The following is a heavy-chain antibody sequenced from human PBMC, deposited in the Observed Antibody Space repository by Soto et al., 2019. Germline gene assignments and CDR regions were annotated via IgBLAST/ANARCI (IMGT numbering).Heavy chain of an antibody. V-gene: IGHV4-30-4*01. D-gene: IGHD3-22*01. Sequence: PSERLSLTCAVCGGSISSGEYYWSWIRQPPGKGLEWVGYIYYTGSTYYNPSLKSQLAISIDTSKSQFSLRLISVTAADTAVYYCARLYWSYYATSGYLDQWGHGTLVTVS. CDR3: ARLYWSYYATSGYLDQ. J-gene: IGHJ4*01. CDR2: IYYTGST. CDR1: GGSISSGEYY.